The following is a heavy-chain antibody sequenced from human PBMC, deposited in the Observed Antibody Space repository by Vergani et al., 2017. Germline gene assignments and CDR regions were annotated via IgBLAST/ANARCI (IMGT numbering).Heavy chain of an antibody. CDR3: ARGGTTVVTRGXFDY. D-gene: IGHD4-23*01. CDR2: IYYSGST. CDR1: GGSISSYY. J-gene: IGHJ4*02. V-gene: IGHV4-59*01. Sequence: QVQLQESGPGLVKPSETLSLTCTVSGGSISSYYWSWIRQPPGKGLEWIGYIYYSGSTNYNPSLKSRVTISVDTSKNQFSLKLSSVTAADTAVYYCARGGTTVVTRGXFDYWGQGTLVTVSS.